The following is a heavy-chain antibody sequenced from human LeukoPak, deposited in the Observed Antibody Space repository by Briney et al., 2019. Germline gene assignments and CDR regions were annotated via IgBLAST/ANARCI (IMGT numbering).Heavy chain of an antibody. J-gene: IGHJ3*02. CDR1: GGSISSSSYS. CDR2: IYYSGST. V-gene: IGHV4-39*01. D-gene: IGHD3-22*01. Sequence: SETLSLTCTVSGGSISSSSYSWGWIRQPPGKGLEWIGSIYYSGSTYYNPSLKSRVTISVDTSKNQFSLKLSSVTAADTAVYYCARTPGITMIVVVRDDAFDIWGQGTMVTVSS. CDR3: ARTPGITMIVVVRDDAFDI.